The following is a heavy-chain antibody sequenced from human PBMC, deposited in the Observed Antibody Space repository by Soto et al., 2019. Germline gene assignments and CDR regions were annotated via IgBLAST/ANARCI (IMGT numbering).Heavy chain of an antibody. J-gene: IGHJ6*02. CDR3: ARDVVDCGGDCRTGHPMDV. CDR1: GCTFTSYA. V-gene: IGHV1-3*01. D-gene: IGHD2-21*02. Sequence: ASVKVSCKASGCTFTSYAMHWVRQAPGQRLEWMGWINAGNGNTKYSQKFQGRVTITRDTSASTAYMELSSLRSEDTAVYYCARDVVDCGGDCRTGHPMDVWGQGTTVTVSS. CDR2: INAGNGNT.